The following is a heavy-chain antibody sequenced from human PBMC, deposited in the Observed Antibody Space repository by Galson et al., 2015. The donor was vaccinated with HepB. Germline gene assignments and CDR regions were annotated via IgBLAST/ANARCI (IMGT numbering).Heavy chain of an antibody. CDR1: GFILGDYA. V-gene: IGHV3-49*03. J-gene: IGHJ4*02. D-gene: IGHD3-22*01. CDR2: IRSKAYGGTT. CDR3: ARVLRPYYDDSSGYGDY. Sequence: SLRLSCAASGFILGDYAMSWFRQAPGKGREWVGFIRSKAYGGTTKFAASVKGRFSISRDDSKSIAYLQMNSLKSEDTAVYYCARVLRPYYDDSSGYGDYWGQGTLVTVSS.